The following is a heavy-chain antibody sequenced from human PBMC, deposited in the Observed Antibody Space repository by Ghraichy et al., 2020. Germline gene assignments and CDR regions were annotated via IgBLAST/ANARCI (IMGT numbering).Heavy chain of an antibody. Sequence: SQTLSLTCAVYGGSFSGYYWSWIRQPPGKGLEWIGEINHSGSTNYNPSLKSRVTISVDTSKNQFSLKLSSVTAADTAVYYCARGVLEGSQDNYFDYWGQGTLVTVSS. V-gene: IGHV4-34*01. CDR3: ARGVLEGSQDNYFDY. D-gene: IGHD3-3*01. J-gene: IGHJ4*02. CDR2: INHSGST. CDR1: GGSFSGYY.